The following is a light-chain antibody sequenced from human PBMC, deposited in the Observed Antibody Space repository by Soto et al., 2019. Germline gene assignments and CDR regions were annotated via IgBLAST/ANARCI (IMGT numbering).Light chain of an antibody. CDR3: FPYAGSSIFV. Sequence: QSALTQPASVSGSPGQSITISCTGTSSDVGSYNLVSWYQQLPGKAPILIIYEVNERPSGISNRFSGSKSGNTASLTISGLQGEDEADYYCFPYAGSSIFVFGGGTKLTVL. J-gene: IGLJ2*01. CDR1: SSDVGSYNL. CDR2: EVN. V-gene: IGLV2-23*02.